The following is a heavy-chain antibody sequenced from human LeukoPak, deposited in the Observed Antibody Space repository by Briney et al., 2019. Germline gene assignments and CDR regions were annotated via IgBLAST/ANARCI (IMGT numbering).Heavy chain of an antibody. CDR1: GFAFSSHGM. CDR2: IYHSGST. CDR3: ARRPEMATIPFYYYYYYMDV. V-gene: IGHV4-4*02. D-gene: IGHD5-24*01. Sequence: GSLRLSCAASGFAFSSHGMNWVRQAPGKGLEWIGEIYHSGSTNYNPSLKSRVTISVDKSKNQFSLKLSSVTAEDTAVYYCARRPEMATIPFYYYYYYMDVWGKGTTVTISS. J-gene: IGHJ6*03.